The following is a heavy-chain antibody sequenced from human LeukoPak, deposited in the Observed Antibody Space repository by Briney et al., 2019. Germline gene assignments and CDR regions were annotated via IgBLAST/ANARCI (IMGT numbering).Heavy chain of an antibody. J-gene: IGHJ4*02. Sequence: GGSLRLSCAASGFTFSSYTMNWVRQAPGKGLEWVSFISSGSSDIYYADSVKGRFTISRDNAKNSLYLQMNSLRADDTAVYYCARDSPIDYWGQGTLVTVSS. CDR3: ARDSPIDY. CDR1: GFTFSSYT. V-gene: IGHV3-21*01. CDR2: ISSGSSDI.